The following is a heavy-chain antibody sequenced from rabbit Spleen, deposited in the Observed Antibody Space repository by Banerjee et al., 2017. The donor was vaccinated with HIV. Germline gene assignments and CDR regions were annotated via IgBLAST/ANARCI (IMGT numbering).Heavy chain of an antibody. V-gene: IGHV1S45*01. CDR1: GFSFSNKAV. D-gene: IGHD1-1*01. Sequence: QEQLVESGGGLVKPEGSLKLSCTASGFSFSNKAVMCWVRQAPGKGLEWIACINTYTAKPVYATWAKGRFTISRTSSTTVTLQMTSLTAADTATYFCARDLASVIGWNFNLWGQGTLVTVS. J-gene: IGHJ4*01. CDR3: ARDLASVIGWNFNL. CDR2: INTYTAKP.